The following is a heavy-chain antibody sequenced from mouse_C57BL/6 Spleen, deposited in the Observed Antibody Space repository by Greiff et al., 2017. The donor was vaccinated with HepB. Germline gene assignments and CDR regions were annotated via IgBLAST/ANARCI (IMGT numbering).Heavy chain of an antibody. CDR2: INPSSGYT. Sequence: VQLQQSGAELARPGASVKMSCKASGYTFTSYTMHWVKQRPGQGLEWIGYINPSSGYTKYNQKFKDKATLTADKSSSTAYMQLSSLTSEDSAVYYWARKAAQAYYFDYWGQGTTLTVSS. V-gene: IGHV1-4*01. J-gene: IGHJ2*01. D-gene: IGHD3-2*02. CDR3: ARKAAQAYYFDY. CDR1: GYTFTSYT.